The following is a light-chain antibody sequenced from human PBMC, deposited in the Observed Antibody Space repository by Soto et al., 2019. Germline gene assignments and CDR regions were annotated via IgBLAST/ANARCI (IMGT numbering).Light chain of an antibody. Sequence: DIQMTQSPSSLSASVGDRVTITCRASQSISSYLNWYQQKPGKAPKLLIYAASSLQSGVPSRFSGSGSGTDFTLTISSLQPDDFDTYYCQQSYSTPWTLGQGTKVDIK. V-gene: IGKV1-39*01. J-gene: IGKJ1*01. CDR1: QSISSY. CDR2: AAS. CDR3: QQSYSTPWT.